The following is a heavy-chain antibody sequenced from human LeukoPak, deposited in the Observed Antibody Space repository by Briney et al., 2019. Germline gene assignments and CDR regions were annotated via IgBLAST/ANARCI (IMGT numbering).Heavy chain of an antibody. J-gene: IGHJ4*02. CDR2: ITGSGAST. CDR3: ANSSSWVLDD. V-gene: IGHV3-23*01. D-gene: IGHD6-6*01. Sequence: GGSLRLSCAASGFTFSSSGMTWVRQAPGKGLEWVSSITGSGASTYYADSVKGRFSISRDNSKNTLYLQMNSLRAEDTAVYCCANSSSWVLDDWGQGTLVTVSS. CDR1: GFTFSSSG.